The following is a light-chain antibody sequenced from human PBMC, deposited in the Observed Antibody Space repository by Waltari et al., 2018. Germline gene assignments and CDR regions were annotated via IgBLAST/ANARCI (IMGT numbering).Light chain of an antibody. CDR1: TGAVTSDHS. V-gene: IGLV7-43*01. CDR2: STN. J-gene: IGLJ3*02. CDR3: LLYYGGAQV. Sequence: QTVVTQEPSLTVSPGGAVTLTCASSTGAVTSDHSPNWIQQNPGQAPTSLIYSTNYQYSWTPARFSGSLLGGKATLTLSGVQPEDEAEYYCLLYYGGAQVFGGGTKLTVL.